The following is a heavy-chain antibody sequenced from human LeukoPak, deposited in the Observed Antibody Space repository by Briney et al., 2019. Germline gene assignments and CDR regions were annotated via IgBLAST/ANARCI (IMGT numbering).Heavy chain of an antibody. Sequence: GGSLRLSCAPSGFTFSSYAMHWVRQAPGKGLEWVALISCDGINQYYADSVKGRLIISRDNSKNTLYLQLNSLRLEDTAVYYCSLTTFGVVYYFDYWGQGTLVTVSS. CDR2: ISCDGINQ. CDR1: GFTFSSYA. V-gene: IGHV3-30*04. CDR3: SLTTFGVVYYFDY. D-gene: IGHD1/OR15-1a*01. J-gene: IGHJ4*02.